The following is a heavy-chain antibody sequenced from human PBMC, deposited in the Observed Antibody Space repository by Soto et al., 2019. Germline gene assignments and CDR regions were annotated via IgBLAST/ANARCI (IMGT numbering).Heavy chain of an antibody. D-gene: IGHD1-1*01. CDR2: IYWDDDK. J-gene: IGHJ4*02. V-gene: IGHV2-5*02. CDR1: GFSHNTKKVG. CDR3: AHQNDTQGGFDY. Sequence: SGPKPVNPKQTLTLTCTFPGFSHNTKKVGVGWIRQPPGKALEWLALIYWDDDKRYSPSLKSRLTITKDTSKNQVVLTMTNMDPVDTATYYCAHQNDTQGGFDYWGQGTLVTVS.